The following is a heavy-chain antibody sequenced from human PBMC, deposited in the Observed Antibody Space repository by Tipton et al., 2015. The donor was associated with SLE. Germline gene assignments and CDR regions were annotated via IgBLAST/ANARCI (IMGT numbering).Heavy chain of an antibody. D-gene: IGHD3-3*01. J-gene: IGHJ5*02. Sequence: TLSLTCTVSGDSISSGSNYWSWIRQPAGKGLEWIGRIYTSGSTYSNPSLKSRDTISVDTSQNQFSLKLSSVTAADTAVYYCAREVDLEWIHDLWGQGTLVTVSS. CDR1: GDSISSGSNY. CDR3: AREVDLEWIHDL. V-gene: IGHV4-61*02. CDR2: IYTSGST.